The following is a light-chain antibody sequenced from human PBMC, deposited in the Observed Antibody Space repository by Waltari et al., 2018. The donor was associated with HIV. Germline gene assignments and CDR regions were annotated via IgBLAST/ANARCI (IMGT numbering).Light chain of an antibody. J-gene: IGLJ2*01. CDR3: QSFDSSLSAVI. CDR1: SSNIGAGYD. CDR2: KTK. Sequence: QSVLTQPPSVSGAPGQRVTIACTGGSSNIGAGYDVHWYRKFPGTAPKLLIYKTKKRPSGVPDLFSGSKAGTSASLAITGLQAEDEADYYCQSFDSSLSAVIFGGGTKLTVL. V-gene: IGLV1-40*01.